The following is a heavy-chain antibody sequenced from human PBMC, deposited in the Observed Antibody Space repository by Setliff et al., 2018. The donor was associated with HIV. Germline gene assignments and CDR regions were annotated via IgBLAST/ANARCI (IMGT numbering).Heavy chain of an antibody. CDR3: ARGPHESLARGAKARGDY. J-gene: IGHJ4*01. CDR1: EYTFISYD. V-gene: IGHV1-8*02. D-gene: IGHD1-26*01. Sequence: ASVKVSCKASEYTFISYDINWVRQATGQGLEWMGWMNPKSGNPGYAQKFQGRLTMTRNTSISTAYMELRSLRSEDPAVYYCARGPHESLARGAKARGDYWGHGTLVTVSS. CDR2: MNPKSGNP.